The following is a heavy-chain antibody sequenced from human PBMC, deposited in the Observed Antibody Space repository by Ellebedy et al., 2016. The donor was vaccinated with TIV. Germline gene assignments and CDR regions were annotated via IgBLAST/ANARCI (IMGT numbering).Heavy chain of an antibody. CDR2: INSDGSIT. J-gene: IGHJ4*02. CDR1: GFTFSYYW. Sequence: GESLKISCAASGFTFSYYWMHWVRQTPGKGLVWVSRINSDGSITSYADSMKGRFTISRDNAKNSLYLQMNSLRDEDTAVYHCVRRAVDYWGQGTLVTVSS. CDR3: VRRAVDY. V-gene: IGHV3-74*01.